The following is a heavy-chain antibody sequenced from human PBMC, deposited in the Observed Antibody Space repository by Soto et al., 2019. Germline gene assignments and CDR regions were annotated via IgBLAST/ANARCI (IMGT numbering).Heavy chain of an antibody. CDR2: IFYDGYT. Sequence: QVQLQESGPGLVMPSETLSLTCTVSGDSISGSPYFWGWIRQPPGKRLEWIGSIFYDGYTLYTPSLKSRVTISVDTSKNQLSLKLTSVAAADTAIYFCARLQAAVPHYWGQGILVTVSS. CDR3: ARLQAAVPHY. V-gene: IGHV4-39*01. D-gene: IGHD6-13*01. CDR1: GDSISGSPYF. J-gene: IGHJ4*02.